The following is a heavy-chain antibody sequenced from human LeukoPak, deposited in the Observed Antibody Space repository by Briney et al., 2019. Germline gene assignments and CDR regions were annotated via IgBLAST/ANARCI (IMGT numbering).Heavy chain of an antibody. D-gene: IGHD3-10*01. J-gene: IGHJ6*03. Sequence: GGSLRLSCVASGFTLSCCGMHWVRQAPGKGLEWVAFIRYDGSNEYYADSVKGRFTISRDNSKNTLYLQMNSLRADDTAVYYCARSLRVRGVPDYMDVWGKGTTVIISS. CDR2: IRYDGSNE. V-gene: IGHV3-30*02. CDR3: ARSLRVRGVPDYMDV. CDR1: GFTLSCCG.